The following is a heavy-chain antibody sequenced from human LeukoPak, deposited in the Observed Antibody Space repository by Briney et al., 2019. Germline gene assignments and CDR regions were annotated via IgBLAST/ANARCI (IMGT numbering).Heavy chain of an antibody. CDR1: GFTFSSYA. D-gene: IGHD6-6*01. CDR2: ISGSGGST. V-gene: IGHV3-23*01. CDR3: AXDXLYXARPGISWFDP. J-gene: IGHJ5*02. Sequence: GGSLRLSCAASGFTFSSYAMSWVRQAPGKGLEWVSAISGSGGSTYYADSAKGRFTISRDNSKNTLYLQMNRLRAEDAAVYYCAXDXLYXARPGISWFDPWGQGTLVTVSS.